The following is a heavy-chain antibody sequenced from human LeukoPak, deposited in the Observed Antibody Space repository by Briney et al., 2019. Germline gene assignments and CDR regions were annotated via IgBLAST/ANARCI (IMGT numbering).Heavy chain of an antibody. Sequence: NPGGSLRLSCAASGFTFSSYSMNWVRQAPGKGLEWVSSISSSSSYTYYADSVKGRFTISRDNAKNSLYLQMNSLRAEDTAVYYCARDSTYDFWSGYLYPPDYWGQGTLVTVSS. V-gene: IGHV3-21*01. CDR3: ARDSTYDFWSGYLYPPDY. J-gene: IGHJ4*02. D-gene: IGHD3-3*01. CDR2: ISSSSSYT. CDR1: GFTFSSYS.